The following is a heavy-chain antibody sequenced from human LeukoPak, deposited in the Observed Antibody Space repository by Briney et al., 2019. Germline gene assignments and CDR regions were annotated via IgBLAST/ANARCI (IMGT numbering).Heavy chain of an antibody. J-gene: IGHJ3*02. D-gene: IGHD2-8*01. CDR2: IYSGGST. V-gene: IGHV3-53*01. Sequence: GGSLRLSCAASGLTVSNNYMSWVRQAPGKRLEWVSVIYSGGSTYYADSMKDRFTISRDDSKNTLYLQMNSLRAEDTAMYCCARCISDAFDIWGQGTMVTVSS. CDR1: GLTVSNNY. CDR3: ARCISDAFDI.